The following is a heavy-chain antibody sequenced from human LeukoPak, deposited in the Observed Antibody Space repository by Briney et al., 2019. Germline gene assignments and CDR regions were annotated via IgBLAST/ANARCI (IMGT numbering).Heavy chain of an antibody. CDR1: GFTFTSYA. CDR3: TKVSTTGVGGRGYFDQ. J-gene: IGHJ4*02. Sequence: PGGSLRLSCAASGFTFTSYAMSWVRQTPGKGLEWVSFISDRSAGDSTYYTDSVRGRSTISRDSSKSTLYLQMNSLRAEDTALYYCTKVSTTGVGGRGYFDQWGQGTQVTVSS. V-gene: IGHV3-23*01. D-gene: IGHD1-1*01. CDR2: ISDRSAGDST.